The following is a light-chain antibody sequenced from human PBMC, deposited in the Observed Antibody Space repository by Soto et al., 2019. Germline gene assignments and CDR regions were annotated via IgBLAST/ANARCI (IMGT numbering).Light chain of an antibody. V-gene: IGKV2-40*01. CDR3: MQRIEFPYT. CDR1: QSLLNSHDGNTY. J-gene: IGKJ2*01. CDR2: TPS. Sequence: IVMTQTPISLPVTPGEPASISCRSSQSLLNSHDGNTYLDWYLQKPGQSPRLLIYTPSYRASGVPDRFTGSGSGTDFTLKISRVEAEDVGVYSCMQRIEFPYTFGQGTKLEI.